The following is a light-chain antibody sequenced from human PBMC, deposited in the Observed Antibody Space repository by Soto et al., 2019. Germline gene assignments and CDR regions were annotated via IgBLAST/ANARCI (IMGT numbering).Light chain of an antibody. CDR3: AAWDDSLNGLYV. Sequence: QSVLTQPPSASGTPGQRVTISCSGSSSNIGSNTVNWYQQLPGTAPKLLIYSNNQRPSGVPDRFSCSKSGTSATLAISGLQSEDEADYDCAAWDDSLNGLYVFGTGTKLTVL. CDR1: SSNIGSNT. CDR2: SNN. J-gene: IGLJ1*01. V-gene: IGLV1-44*01.